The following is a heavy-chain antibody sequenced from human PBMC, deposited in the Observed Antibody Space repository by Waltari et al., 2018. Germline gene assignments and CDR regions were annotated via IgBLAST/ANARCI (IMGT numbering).Heavy chain of an antibody. V-gene: IGHV1-18*01. CDR3: ARLPGYSSGWYDN. CDR1: GYTFIRYG. Sequence: QVQLVQSGAEVKRPGASVKVSCKTSGYTFIRYGVDWVRQAPGQGLEWMGWISPSDGQTNYAPKFQGRVTMTTDTSTSTAYMELRDLRSDDTAIYYCARLPGYSSGWYDNWGQGTLVTVSS. CDR2: ISPSDGQT. D-gene: IGHD6-19*01. J-gene: IGHJ4*02.